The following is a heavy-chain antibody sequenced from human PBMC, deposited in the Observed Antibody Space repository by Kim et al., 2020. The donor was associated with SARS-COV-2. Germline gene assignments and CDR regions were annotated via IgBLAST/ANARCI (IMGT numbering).Heavy chain of an antibody. CDR2: ISGSGGST. D-gene: IGHD6-6*01. Sequence: GGSLRLSCAASGFTFSSYAMSWVRQAPGKGLEWVSAISGSGGSTYYADSVKGRFTISRDNSKNTLYLQMNSLRAEDTAVYYCAKGKVGFKYSSSSLDPWGQGTLVTVSS. CDR1: GFTFSSYA. CDR3: AKGKVGFKYSSSSLDP. V-gene: IGHV3-23*01. J-gene: IGHJ5*02.